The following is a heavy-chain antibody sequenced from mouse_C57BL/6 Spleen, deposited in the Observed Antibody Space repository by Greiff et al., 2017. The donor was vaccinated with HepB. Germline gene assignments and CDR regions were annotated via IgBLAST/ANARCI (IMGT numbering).Heavy chain of an antibody. J-gene: IGHJ4*01. V-gene: IGHV1-15*01. Sequence: VKLVESGAELVRPGASVTLSCKASGYTFTDYEMHWVKQTPVHGLEWIGAIDPETGGTAYNQKFKGKAILTADKSSSTAYMELRSLTSEDSAVYYCTRRTVVATDYAMDYWGQGTSVTVSS. CDR1: GYTFTDYE. CDR2: IDPETGGT. CDR3: TRRTVVATDYAMDY. D-gene: IGHD1-1*01.